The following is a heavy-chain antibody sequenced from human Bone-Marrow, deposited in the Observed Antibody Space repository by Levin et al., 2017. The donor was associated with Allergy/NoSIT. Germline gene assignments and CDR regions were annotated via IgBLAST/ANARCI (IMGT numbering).Heavy chain of an antibody. J-gene: IGHJ6*02. D-gene: IGHD6-19*01. CDR3: AKDFEQLQISYSSGWYGVKNSYFYYGMDV. V-gene: IGHV3-30*18. Sequence: AGGSLRLSCAASGFTFSNFGIHWVRQAPGKGLEWVALISYDGTNKYYGDSVKGRLTISRDNSKNTLYLQMNSLRAEDTAVYYCAKDFEQLQISYSSGWYGVKNSYFYYGMDVWGQGTTVIVSS. CDR1: GFTFSNFG. CDR2: ISYDGTNK.